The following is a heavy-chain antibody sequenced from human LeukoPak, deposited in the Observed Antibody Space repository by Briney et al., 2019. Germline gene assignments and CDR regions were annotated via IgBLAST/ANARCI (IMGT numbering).Heavy chain of an antibody. D-gene: IGHD3-10*01. CDR2: INPNSGGT. CDR1: GYTFTGYY. CDR3: ARDNKKYYYGSGSYYNSNWFDP. V-gene: IGHV1-2*02. Sequence: ASVKVSCKASGYTFTGYYMHWVRQAPGQGLEWMGWINPNSGGTNYAQKFQDRVTMTRDTSISTAYMELSRLRSDDTAVYYCARDNKKYYYGSGSYYNSNWFDPWGQGTLVTVSS. J-gene: IGHJ5*02.